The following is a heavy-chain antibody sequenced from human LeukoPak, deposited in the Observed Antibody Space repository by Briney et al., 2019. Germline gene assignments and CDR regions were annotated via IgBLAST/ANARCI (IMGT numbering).Heavy chain of an antibody. Sequence: SETLSLTCTVSGGSISSSSYYWGWIRQPPGKGLEWIGSIYYSGSTYYNPSLKSRVTISVDTSKNQFSLKLSSVTAADTAVYYCARLEKFRYFGLWGRGTLVTVSS. CDR2: IYYSGST. CDR3: ARLEKFRYFGL. J-gene: IGHJ2*01. CDR1: GGSISSSSYY. D-gene: IGHD3-3*01. V-gene: IGHV4-39*01.